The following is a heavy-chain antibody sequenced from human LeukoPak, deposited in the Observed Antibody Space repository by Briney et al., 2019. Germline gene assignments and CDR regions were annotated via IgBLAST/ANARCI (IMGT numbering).Heavy chain of an antibody. CDR1: GGSISSDY. CDR3: VGDSSGYFPA. J-gene: IGHJ5*02. Sequence: SETLSVTCTVSGGSISSDYLNWIRQPPGKGLEWIGYVHYSGSTDYNPSLKSRVTMSVDTSNNRFSLKLSSVTAADTAVYYCVGDSSGYFPAWGQGTLVTVSS. CDR2: VHYSGST. D-gene: IGHD3-22*01. V-gene: IGHV4-59*01.